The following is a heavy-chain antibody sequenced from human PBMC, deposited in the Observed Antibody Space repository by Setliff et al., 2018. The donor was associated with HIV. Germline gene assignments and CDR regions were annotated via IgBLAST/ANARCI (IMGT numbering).Heavy chain of an antibody. V-gene: IGHV4-61*02. CDR2: IYSSGST. D-gene: IGHD5-18*01. CDR1: GASINSGTYY. Sequence: PSETLSLTCTVSGASINSGTYYWSWIRQPAGKGLQWIGRIYSSGSTNHNPSLKSRVTMSVDTSKNQFSLSLSSVTAADTAVYFCARDPGYTSGSTFHFDYWGQGTLVTVSS. CDR3: ARDPGYTSGSTFHFDY. J-gene: IGHJ4*02.